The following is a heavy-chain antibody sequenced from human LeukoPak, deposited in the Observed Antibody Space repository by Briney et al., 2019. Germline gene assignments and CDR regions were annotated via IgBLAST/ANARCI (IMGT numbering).Heavy chain of an antibody. CDR2: IYYSGST. CDR1: GGSISGYY. V-gene: IGHV4-59*08. D-gene: IGHD6-19*01. J-gene: IGHJ3*02. Sequence: PETLSLTCSVSGGSISGYYWSWNRQPPPKGLERNGYIYYSGSTNYNPSLKSPVTISVDTSKSQFSLKLSSVTAADTAVYYCARNIAVAGLHAFDIWGQGTMVTVSS. CDR3: ARNIAVAGLHAFDI.